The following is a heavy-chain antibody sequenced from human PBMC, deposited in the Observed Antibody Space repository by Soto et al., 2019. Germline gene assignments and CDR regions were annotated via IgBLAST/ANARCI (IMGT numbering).Heavy chain of an antibody. Sequence: GESLKISCKGSVYSFTSYWIGWVRQMPGKGLEWMGIIYPGDSDTRYSPSFQGQVTISADKSISTAYLQWSSLKASDTAMYYCARLGGSIVVVVAATPFDYWGQGTLVTVSS. CDR3: ARLGGSIVVVVAATPFDY. V-gene: IGHV5-51*01. J-gene: IGHJ4*02. CDR2: IYPGDSDT. CDR1: VYSFTSYW. D-gene: IGHD2-15*01.